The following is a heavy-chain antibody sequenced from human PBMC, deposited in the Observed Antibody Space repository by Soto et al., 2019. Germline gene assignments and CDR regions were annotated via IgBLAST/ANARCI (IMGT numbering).Heavy chain of an antibody. J-gene: IGHJ5*02. CDR2: ISHTGGIS. CDR1: GFPFSSFT. Sequence: PGGSLRLSCVASGFPFSSFTMNWVRQAPGRGLEWVSIISHTGGISYYSDSVRGRFTISRDNSKNTVYLQMNNLRDDDTAVYYCATRYSAGWSRYNRFGPWGQGTLVTVSS. D-gene: IGHD6-19*01. V-gene: IGHV3-23*01. CDR3: ATRYSAGWSRYNRFGP.